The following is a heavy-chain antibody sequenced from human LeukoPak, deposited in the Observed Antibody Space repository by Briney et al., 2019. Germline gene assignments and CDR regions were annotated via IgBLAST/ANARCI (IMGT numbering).Heavy chain of an antibody. CDR3: ARDYYDSSGYYYYFDY. Sequence: ASVKVSCKASGYTFTGYYMHWVRQAPGQGLGWMGWINPNSGGTNYAQKFQGRVTMTRDTSISTAYMELSRLRSDDTAVYYCARDYYDSSGYYYYFDYWGQGTLVTVSS. CDR2: INPNSGGT. V-gene: IGHV1-2*02. J-gene: IGHJ4*02. D-gene: IGHD3-22*01. CDR1: GYTFTGYY.